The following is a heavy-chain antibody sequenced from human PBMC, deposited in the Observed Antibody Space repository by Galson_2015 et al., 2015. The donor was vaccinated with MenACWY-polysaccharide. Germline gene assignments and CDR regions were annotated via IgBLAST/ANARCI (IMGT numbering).Heavy chain of an antibody. CDR2: IRGSGTNK. CDR1: GFTFTRSA. CDR3: ARRDVLVNWRSHDAFEI. D-gene: IGHD1-20*01. V-gene: IGHV3-23*01. J-gene: IGHJ3*02. Sequence: LRLSCAASGFTFTRSAMSWAAQAPGQGLEWVSAIRGSGTNKYYADSVKERFTIASDNSTDKLYLQMNSLRAEDTAVYYCARRDVLVNWRSHDAFEILGQGTMVTVSS.